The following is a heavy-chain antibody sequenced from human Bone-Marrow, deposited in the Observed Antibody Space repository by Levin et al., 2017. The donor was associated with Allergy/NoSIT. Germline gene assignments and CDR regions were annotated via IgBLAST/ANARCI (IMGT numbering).Heavy chain of an antibody. J-gene: IGHJ4*02. CDR1: GFTFSNAW. D-gene: IGHD2-21*01. CDR2: IKSKSDGGTT. CDR3: HTEPIGVIEAELDY. V-gene: IGHV3-15*01. Sequence: GGSLRLSCAAAGFTFSNAWMSWVRQAPGKGLEWVGRIKSKSDGGTTDYAAPVQGRFTISTDDSETTLYLEMRSLKTEDTGVYYCHTEPIGVIEAELDYWGQGTQVTVSS.